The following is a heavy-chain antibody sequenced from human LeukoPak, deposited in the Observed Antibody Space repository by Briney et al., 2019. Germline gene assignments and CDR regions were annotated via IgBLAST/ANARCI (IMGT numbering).Heavy chain of an antibody. D-gene: IGHD4-11*01. CDR2: INPNSGET. V-gene: IGHV1-2*02. CDR3: ARDRDYSNTEKGFDY. CDR1: GYTFTDYY. Sequence: ASVKVSCKTSGYTFTDYYIHWVRQAPGQALEWMGWINPNSGETNSAQKFQGRVTMTGDTSISTAYMELRRVTSDDTAVYYCARDRDYSNTEKGFDYWGQGTLVTVSS. J-gene: IGHJ4*02.